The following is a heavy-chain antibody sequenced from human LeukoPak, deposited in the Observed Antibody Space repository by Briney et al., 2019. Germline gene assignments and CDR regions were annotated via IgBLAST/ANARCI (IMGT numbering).Heavy chain of an antibody. V-gene: IGHV3-30-3*01. Sequence: GGSLRLSCAASGFTFSSYAIHWVRQAPGKGLEWVAVISYDGSNKYYADSVKGRFTISRDNAKNSLYLQMNSLRAEDMALYYCAKGPNYDFWSGPDYWGQGTLVTVSS. J-gene: IGHJ4*02. CDR2: ISYDGSNK. D-gene: IGHD3-3*01. CDR3: AKGPNYDFWSGPDY. CDR1: GFTFSSYA.